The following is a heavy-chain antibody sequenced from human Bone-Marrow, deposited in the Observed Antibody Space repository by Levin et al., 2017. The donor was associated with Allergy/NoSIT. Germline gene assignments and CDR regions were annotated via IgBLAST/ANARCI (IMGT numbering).Heavy chain of an antibody. J-gene: IGHJ5*02. CDR3: ARDRVVVVGLFQS. V-gene: IGHV3-30*03. Sequence: GESLKISCAASGFTFSTYGMHWVRQAPGKGLEWVAVISYDGRNEYYADSVKGRFTISRDNSKNTFSLQMNNLRAEDTGIYYCARDRVVVVGLFQSWGQGTQVTVSS. CDR1: GFTFSTYG. CDR2: ISYDGRNE. D-gene: IGHD2-15*01.